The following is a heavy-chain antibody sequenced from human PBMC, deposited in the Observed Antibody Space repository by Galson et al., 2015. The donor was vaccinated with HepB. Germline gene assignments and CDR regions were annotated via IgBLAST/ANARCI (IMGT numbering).Heavy chain of an antibody. CDR3: ARGRSYYYDSSGYYYLDY. CDR1: GYTFTTYA. CDR2: INTGNGNT. J-gene: IGHJ4*02. V-gene: IGHV1-3*04. Sequence: SVKVSCKASGYTFTTYAMHWVRQAPGQRPEWMGWINTGNGNTKYSQKFQGRVTITRDTSARTAYMELSSLRSEDTAVYYCARGRSYYYDSSGYYYLDYWGQGTLVTVSS. D-gene: IGHD3-22*01.